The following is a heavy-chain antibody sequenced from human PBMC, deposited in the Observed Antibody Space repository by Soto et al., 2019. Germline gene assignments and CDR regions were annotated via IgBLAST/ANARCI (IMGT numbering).Heavy chain of an antibody. CDR2: INAGNGNK. V-gene: IGHV1-3*01. CDR1: GYTFSSYA. Sequence: VSCKASGYTFSSYAVAWVRQAPAQRLEWMGWINAGNGNKKYSQKFQGRVTITRDTSASTAYMELSSLRSEDTAVYYCAREGWASSIAARHFCYYYMDVWGKGTTVTVS. D-gene: IGHD6-6*01. J-gene: IGHJ6*03. CDR3: AREGWASSIAARHFCYYYMDV.